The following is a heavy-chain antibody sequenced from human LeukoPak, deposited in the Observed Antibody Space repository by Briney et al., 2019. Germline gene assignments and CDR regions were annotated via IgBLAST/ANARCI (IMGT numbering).Heavy chain of an antibody. D-gene: IGHD5-18*01. CDR3: AKDQLWGIFDY. CDR1: GFTFSSYG. Sequence: GGTLRLSCAASGFTFSSYGMSWVRQAPGKGLEWVSAISGSGGSTYYADSVKGRFTISRDNSKNTLYLQMNSLRAEDTAVYHCAKDQLWGIFDYWGQGTLVTVSS. J-gene: IGHJ4*02. CDR2: ISGSGGST. V-gene: IGHV3-23*01.